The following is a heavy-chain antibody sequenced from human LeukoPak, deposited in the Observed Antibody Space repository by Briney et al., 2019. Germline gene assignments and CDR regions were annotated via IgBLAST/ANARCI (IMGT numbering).Heavy chain of an antibody. D-gene: IGHD3-22*01. Sequence: GESLQISCEGSGYSFTSYWIDWVRQMPGKGLEWMGIIYPGDSDTRYSPSFQGQVTISADKSISTAYLQWSSLKASDTAMYYCAMDSSGYVDYYYYYGMDVWGQGTTVTVSS. CDR2: IYPGDSDT. J-gene: IGHJ6*02. CDR3: AMDSSGYVDYYYYYGMDV. V-gene: IGHV5-51*01. CDR1: GYSFTSYW.